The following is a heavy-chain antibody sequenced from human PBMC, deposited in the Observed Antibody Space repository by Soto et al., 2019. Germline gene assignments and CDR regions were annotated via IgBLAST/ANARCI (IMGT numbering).Heavy chain of an antibody. CDR3: ARWNVQHDSYGYF. CDR2: ISSDGSNK. V-gene: IGHV3-30*03. Sequence: PGGSLRLSCAASGFTFTSHGMHWVRQAPGKGLEWVALISSDGSNKYYADAVKGRFTISRDNSKNTLYLQMNSLRAEDTAVFYCARWNVQHDSYGYFWGQGTQVTVS. CDR1: GFTFTSHG. D-gene: IGHD5-18*01. J-gene: IGHJ4*02.